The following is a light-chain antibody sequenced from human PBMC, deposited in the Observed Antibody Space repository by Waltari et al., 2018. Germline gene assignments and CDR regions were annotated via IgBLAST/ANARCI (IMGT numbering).Light chain of an antibody. CDR1: SSAVGGDTY. V-gene: IGLV2-11*01. CDR2: DVS. J-gene: IGLJ1*01. Sequence: QSALTQTRSVSGSPGQSVTISCTATSSAVGGDTYVSWYQQHPGKAPKLMIYDVSKRPSGVPDRFSGSKSGNTASLTISGLQAEDEADYYCCSYAGSSLYVFGTGTKVTVL. CDR3: CSYAGSSLYV.